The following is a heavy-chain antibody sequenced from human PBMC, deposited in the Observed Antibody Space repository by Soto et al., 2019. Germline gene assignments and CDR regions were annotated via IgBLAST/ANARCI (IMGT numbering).Heavy chain of an antibody. CDR1: GYTFTSYG. CDR3: ARDKPGGTVTGYYYGMDV. J-gene: IGHJ6*02. Sequence: QVQLVQSGAEVKKPGASVKVSCKASGYTFTSYGISWVRQAPGQGLEWMGWISAYNGNTNYAQKLQGRVTMTTDTSTSTAYMELRSLRADDTAVYYCARDKPGGTVTGYYYGMDVWGQGTTVTVSS. V-gene: IGHV1-18*01. CDR2: ISAYNGNT. D-gene: IGHD4-17*01.